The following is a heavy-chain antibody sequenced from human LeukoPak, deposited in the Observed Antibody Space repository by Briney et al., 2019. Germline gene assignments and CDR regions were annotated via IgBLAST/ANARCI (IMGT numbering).Heavy chain of an antibody. V-gene: IGHV3-11*01. D-gene: IGHD3-9*01. CDR2: ITNGGSTI. J-gene: IGHJ6*02. CDR1: GFTFSDYN. CDR3: ARSIGLTGGGVDV. Sequence: RGGSLGLSCAASGFTFSDYNMKWVGQAPGKGLEWVSYITNGGSTIHHADSVKGRFTISRDNAKKTLYLQMNSLRAEDTAVYYCARSIGLTGGGVDVWGQGTTVTVSS.